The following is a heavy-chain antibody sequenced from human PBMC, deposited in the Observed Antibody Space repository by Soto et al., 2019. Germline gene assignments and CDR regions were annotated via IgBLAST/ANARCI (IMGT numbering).Heavy chain of an antibody. CDR3: ATYSGSFQF. CDR1: GLAFSRYW. CDR2: IKQDGSEK. V-gene: IGHV3-7*03. D-gene: IGHD1-26*01. Sequence: GGSLRLSCAASGLAFSRYWMSWVRQAPGKGLEWVANIKQDGSEKSFVDSVKGRFTISRDNAKNSLYLQMNSLRAEDTAAYYCATYSGSFQFWGQGILVTVSS. J-gene: IGHJ1*01.